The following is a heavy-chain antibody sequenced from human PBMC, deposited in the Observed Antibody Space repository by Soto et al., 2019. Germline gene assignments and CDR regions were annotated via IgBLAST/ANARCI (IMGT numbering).Heavy chain of an antibody. V-gene: IGHV4-30-2*05. Sequence: SETLSLTCSVSGYSWSCIRQPPGKGLEWIGYIYHSGSTYYNPSLKSRVTISVDTSKNQFSLKLSSVTAADTAMYYCARGPTTEKVDPWGQGTLVTVSS. CDR3: ARGPTTEKVDP. CDR1: GYS. CDR2: IYHSGST. J-gene: IGHJ5*02.